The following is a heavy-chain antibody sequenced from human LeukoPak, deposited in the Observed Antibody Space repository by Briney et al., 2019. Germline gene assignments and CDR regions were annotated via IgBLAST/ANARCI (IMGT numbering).Heavy chain of an antibody. CDR3: ARQWDETVPGFDP. CDR1: GGSISSYY. Sequence: SETLSLTCTVSGGSISSYYWSWIRQPPGKGLEWIGYIYYSGSTNYNPSLKSRVTISVDTSKNQFSLKLSSVTAADTAVYYCARQWDETVPGFDPWGQGTLVTVSS. D-gene: IGHD1-26*01. V-gene: IGHV4-59*08. J-gene: IGHJ5*02. CDR2: IYYSGST.